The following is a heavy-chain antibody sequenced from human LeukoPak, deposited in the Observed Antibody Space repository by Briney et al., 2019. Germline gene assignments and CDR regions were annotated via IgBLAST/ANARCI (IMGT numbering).Heavy chain of an antibody. J-gene: IGHJ4*02. CDR3: ARGQGLRFLEWLPQGYFDY. CDR2: ISYDGSNK. Sequence: GGSLRLSCAASGFTFSSYAMHWVRQAPGKGLEWVAVISYDGSNKYYADSVKGRFTISRDNSKNTLYLQMNSLRAEDTAVYYCARGQGLRFLEWLPQGYFDYCGQGTLVTVSS. CDR1: GFTFSSYA. D-gene: IGHD3-3*01. V-gene: IGHV3-30*01.